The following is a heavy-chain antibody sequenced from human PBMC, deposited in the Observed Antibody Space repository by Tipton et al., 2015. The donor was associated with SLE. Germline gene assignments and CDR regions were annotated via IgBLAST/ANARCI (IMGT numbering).Heavy chain of an antibody. Sequence: SLRLSCAASGFTFSGYAMHWVRQAPGKGLEWVAVISYDGSNKYYADSVKGRFTISRDNSKNTLYLQMNSLRAEDTAVYYCARDNSGLDYWGQGTLVTVSS. D-gene: IGHD2-15*01. CDR1: GFTFSGYA. J-gene: IGHJ4*02. V-gene: IGHV3-30*04. CDR3: ARDNSGLDY. CDR2: ISYDGSNK.